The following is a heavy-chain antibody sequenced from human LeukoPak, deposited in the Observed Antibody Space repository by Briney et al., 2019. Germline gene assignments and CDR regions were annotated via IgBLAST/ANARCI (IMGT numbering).Heavy chain of an antibody. J-gene: IGHJ5*02. CDR3: ARGPDRGNWFDP. Sequence: ASVKVSCKASGYTFTNYALHWVRQAPGQRLEWMGWINAGNGNTKCSQKFQGRVTVTRDTSASTAYMELSSLRSEDTAVYYCARGPDRGNWFDPWGQGTLVTVSS. CDR2: INAGNGNT. CDR1: GYTFTNYA. V-gene: IGHV1-3*01.